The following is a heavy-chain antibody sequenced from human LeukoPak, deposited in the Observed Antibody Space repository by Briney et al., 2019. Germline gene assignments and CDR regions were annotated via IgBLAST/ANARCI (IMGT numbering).Heavy chain of an antibody. D-gene: IGHD3-10*01. CDR2: ISGSGSNT. CDR1: GFTFSNYA. V-gene: IGHV3-23*01. CDR3: AKDSFLYGSGTPTLRWFDP. Sequence: GGSLRLSCAASGFTFSNYAMSWVRQAPGKGLEWVSAISGSGSNTYYADSVKGRFTISRDNSKNTLYLQMKSLRAEDTAVYYCAKDSFLYGSGTPTLRWFDPWGQGTRVTVSS. J-gene: IGHJ5*02.